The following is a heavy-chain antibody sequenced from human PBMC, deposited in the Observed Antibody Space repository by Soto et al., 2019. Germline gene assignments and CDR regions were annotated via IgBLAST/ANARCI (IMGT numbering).Heavy chain of an antibody. J-gene: IGHJ4*02. V-gene: IGHV3-30-3*01. D-gene: IGHD6-13*01. Sequence: QVQLVESGGGVVQPGRSLRLSCAASGFTFSSYAMHWVRQAPGKGLEWVAVISYDGSNKYYADVVKGRFTIPRDNSKNTLYLEMNSLRAEDTAVYYCARGVGSSWYVSDYWGQGTLVTVSS. CDR3: ARGVGSSWYVSDY. CDR1: GFTFSSYA. CDR2: ISYDGSNK.